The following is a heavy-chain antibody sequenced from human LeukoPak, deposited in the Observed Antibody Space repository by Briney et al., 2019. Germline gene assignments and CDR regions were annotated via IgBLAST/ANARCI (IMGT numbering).Heavy chain of an antibody. CDR2: ISDSGGNT. Sequence: GGSLRLSCAASGFTFSSYAMSWVRQAPGKGLEWVSGISDSGGNTYYADSVKGRFTISRDNSKNTLFLQMNSLRTDDRAMYYCAKGLHSGWLDYWGQGALVTVSS. V-gene: IGHV3-23*01. D-gene: IGHD6-19*01. J-gene: IGHJ4*02. CDR1: GFTFSSYA. CDR3: AKGLHSGWLDY.